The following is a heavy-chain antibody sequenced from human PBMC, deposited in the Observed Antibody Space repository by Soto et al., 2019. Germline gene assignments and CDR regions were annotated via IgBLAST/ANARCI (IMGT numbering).Heavy chain of an antibody. Sequence: QVQLQQWGAGLLKPSETLSLTCAVYGGSFSGYYWSWIRQPPGKWLEWIGEINQSGSTNYNPSLKCRVTISVDTSKNQFSLKLSSVTAADTAVYYRARGRSLGSYYAAEYFQHWGQGTLVTVSS. D-gene: IGHD1-26*01. CDR3: ARGRSLGSYYAAEYFQH. CDR2: INQSGST. J-gene: IGHJ1*01. CDR1: GGSFSGYY. V-gene: IGHV4-34*01.